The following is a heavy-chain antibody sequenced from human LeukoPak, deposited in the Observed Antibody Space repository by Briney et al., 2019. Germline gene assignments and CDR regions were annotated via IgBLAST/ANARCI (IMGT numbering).Heavy chain of an antibody. CDR1: GFTFSSYW. D-gene: IGHD2-21*02. Sequence: QTGGYLRLSCAASGFTFSSYWMSWVRQAPGKGLEWVANIKQDGSEKYYVDSVKGRFTISRDNAKNSLYLQMNSLRAEDTAVYYCARGYHSRAVVTAIKYAFDIWGQGTMVTVSS. J-gene: IGHJ3*02. CDR2: IKQDGSEK. CDR3: ARGYHSRAVVTAIKYAFDI. V-gene: IGHV3-7*01.